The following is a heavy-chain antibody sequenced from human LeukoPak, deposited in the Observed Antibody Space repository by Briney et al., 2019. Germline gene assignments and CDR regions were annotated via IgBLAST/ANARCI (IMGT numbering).Heavy chain of an antibody. Sequence: GGSLSLSCAASGFTFSSYSMKWVRQAPGKGLEWVSSISSISSYIYYADSVKGRFTISRDNANDSLYLQMNSLRAEDTAVYYCARELGYYYDSSGYISEIDFWGQGTLVTVSS. V-gene: IGHV3-21*01. CDR2: ISSISSYI. D-gene: IGHD3-22*01. CDR1: GFTFSSYS. J-gene: IGHJ4*02. CDR3: ARELGYYYDSSGYISEIDF.